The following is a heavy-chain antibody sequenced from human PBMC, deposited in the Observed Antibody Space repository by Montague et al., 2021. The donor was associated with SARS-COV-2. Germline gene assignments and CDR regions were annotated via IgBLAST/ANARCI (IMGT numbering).Heavy chain of an antibody. Sequence: SETLSLTCTVSGGSIRSSSYYWGWIRQPPGKGLEWIGSIFYSGSTDYNPSLKSRVTISVDTSKNQFSLKLSSVTAADTAVYYCASMVRAQVYYFVYWGQGTLVTVSS. CDR2: IFYSGST. J-gene: IGHJ4*02. CDR1: GGSIRSSSYY. V-gene: IGHV4-39*01. CDR3: ASMVRAQVYYFVY. D-gene: IGHD3-10*01.